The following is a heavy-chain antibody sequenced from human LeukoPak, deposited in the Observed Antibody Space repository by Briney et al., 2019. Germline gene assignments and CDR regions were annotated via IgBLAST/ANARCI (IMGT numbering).Heavy chain of an antibody. J-gene: IGHJ6*02. Sequence: SETLSLTCTVSGASTSSSFWSCIRQSPGKGLEWIGYINYRGETSQNPSLESRVSMSVDTSKNQISLQLTSVTAADTAVYYCARMIVATIRIGVYFYHGMDVWGQGTTVTVSS. V-gene: IGHV4-59*08. CDR1: GASTSSSF. D-gene: IGHD5-12*01. CDR3: ARMIVATIRIGVYFYHGMDV. CDR2: INYRGET.